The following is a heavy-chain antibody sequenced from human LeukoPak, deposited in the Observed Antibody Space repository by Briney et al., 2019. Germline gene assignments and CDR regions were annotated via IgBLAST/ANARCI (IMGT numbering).Heavy chain of an antibody. CDR3: AKDSILFSGKAAGALDY. CDR1: GFTFSSYW. CDR2: IKQDGSEI. D-gene: IGHD2-15*01. Sequence: GGSLRLSCAASGFTFSSYWMSWVRQAPGKGLEWVANIKQDGSEIYYVDSVKGRFTISRDNTKNSLYLQMNSLRAEDTAVYYCAKDSILFSGKAAGALDYWGQGTLVTVSS. V-gene: IGHV3-7*01. J-gene: IGHJ4*02.